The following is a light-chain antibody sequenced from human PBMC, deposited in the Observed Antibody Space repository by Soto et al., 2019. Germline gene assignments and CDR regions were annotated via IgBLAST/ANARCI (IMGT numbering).Light chain of an antibody. V-gene: IGKV3-11*01. CDR3: QQRNNWPIT. CDR1: QSVTTY. J-gene: IGKJ5*01. CDR2: AAP. Sequence: EVVLTQSPATLSLSPGERATLSCRASQSVTTYLAWYQQRPGQAPRLLIFAAPNRATGVPDRFSGSGSGTDFTLTISSLAPEDSPVYYCQQRNNWPITFGQGTRLEIK.